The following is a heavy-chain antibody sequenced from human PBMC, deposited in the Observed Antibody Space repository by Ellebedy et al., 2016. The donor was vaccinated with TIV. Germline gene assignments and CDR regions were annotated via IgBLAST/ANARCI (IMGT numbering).Heavy chain of an antibody. CDR3: ARARVEAGYYYYYVDV. CDR2: ISTYNGNT. V-gene: IGHV1-18*01. Sequence: ASVKVSCKASGYTFTSYGISWVRQAPGQGLEWMGWISTYNGNTNYAQKFQGRVTMTTDTSTSTAYMELRSLRSDDTAVYYCARARVEAGYYYYYVDVWGKGTTVTVSS. J-gene: IGHJ6*03. D-gene: IGHD3-3*01. CDR1: GYTFTSYG.